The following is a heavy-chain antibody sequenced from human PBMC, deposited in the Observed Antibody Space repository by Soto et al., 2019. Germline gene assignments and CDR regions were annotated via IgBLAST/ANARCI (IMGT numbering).Heavy chain of an antibody. CDR3: AGPYGGNSEGYFQH. CDR1: GDSISSGDYY. Sequence: TLSLTCTVSGDSISSGDYYWIWIRQPPGMGLEWVGHIHSTGSAYFNPTLKSRLSISKDTSKNQFSLSLNSVTAADTAVYFCAGPYGGNSEGYFQHWGQGTLVTVSS. D-gene: IGHD4-17*01. J-gene: IGHJ1*01. CDR2: IHSTGSA. V-gene: IGHV4-30-4*01.